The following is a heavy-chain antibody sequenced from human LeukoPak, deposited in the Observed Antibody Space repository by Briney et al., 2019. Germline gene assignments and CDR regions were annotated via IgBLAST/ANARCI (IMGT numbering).Heavy chain of an antibody. J-gene: IGHJ2*01. Sequence: GGSLRLSCAASGFTFSDYYMSWIRQAPGKGLEWVPYISSSSSYTNYADSVKGRFTISRDNAKNSLYLQMNSLRAEDTAVYYCARSRYCSSTSCPDWYFDLWGRGTLVTVSS. D-gene: IGHD2-2*01. CDR2: ISSSSSYT. CDR1: GFTFSDYY. V-gene: IGHV3-11*03. CDR3: ARSRYCSSTSCPDWYFDL.